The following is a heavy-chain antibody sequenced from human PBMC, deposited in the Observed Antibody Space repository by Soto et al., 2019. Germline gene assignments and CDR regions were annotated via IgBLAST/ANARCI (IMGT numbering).Heavy chain of an antibody. J-gene: IGHJ3*02. CDR2: ISYSGSP. CDR3: GRDRSDSLNSFDAFDI. D-gene: IGHD3-22*01. Sequence: QVQLQESGPGLVKPSETLSLTCSVSGGSVSSGSHYWSWIRQPPRKGLEWIAYISYSGSPDYNPSLKSRVSISLDMSKNQFSLKLSSVTAADTAVYYCGRDRSDSLNSFDAFDIWGQGTMVTVSS. CDR1: GGSVSSGSHY. V-gene: IGHV4-61*01.